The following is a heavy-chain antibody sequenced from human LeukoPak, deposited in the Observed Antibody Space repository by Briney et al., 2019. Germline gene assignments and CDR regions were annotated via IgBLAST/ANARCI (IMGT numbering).Heavy chain of an antibody. Sequence: ASVKVSCKASGYTFTSYDINWVRQATGQGLKWMGWMNPNSGNTGYAQKFQGRVTMTRNTSISTAYMELSSLRSEDTAVYYCARGDNYYDILTGYYSGFDPWGQGTLVTVSS. J-gene: IGHJ5*02. D-gene: IGHD3-9*01. CDR2: MNPNSGNT. CDR1: GYTFTSYD. CDR3: ARGDNYYDILTGYYSGFDP. V-gene: IGHV1-8*01.